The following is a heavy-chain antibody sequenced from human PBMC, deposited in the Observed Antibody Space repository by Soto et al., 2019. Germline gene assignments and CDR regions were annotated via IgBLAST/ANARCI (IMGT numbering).Heavy chain of an antibody. CDR1: GVSISGSGYY. J-gene: IGHJ5*02. Sequence: PSETLSLTCTVSGVSISGSGYYWSWIRQPPGKGLEWIGEINHSGSTNYNPSLKSRVTISVDTSKNQFSLKLSSVTAADTAVYYCARAPGIVGPRNWFDPWGQGTLVTVSS. V-gene: IGHV4-39*07. D-gene: IGHD1-26*01. CDR3: ARAPGIVGPRNWFDP. CDR2: INHSGST.